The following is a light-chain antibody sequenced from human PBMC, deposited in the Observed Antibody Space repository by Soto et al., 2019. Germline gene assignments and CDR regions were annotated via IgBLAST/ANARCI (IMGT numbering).Light chain of an antibody. Sequence: VLKLSAGTLSLCQGERATLSCVASQSVSNNYLAWYQQKPGQAPRLLIYGASYRATGIPDRFSGSGSGTDFTLTFSRLEPEDFAVYYCQQYGSLGTFSQGTKVDI. CDR3: QQYGSLGT. CDR1: QSVSNNY. V-gene: IGKV3-20*01. CDR2: GAS. J-gene: IGKJ1*01.